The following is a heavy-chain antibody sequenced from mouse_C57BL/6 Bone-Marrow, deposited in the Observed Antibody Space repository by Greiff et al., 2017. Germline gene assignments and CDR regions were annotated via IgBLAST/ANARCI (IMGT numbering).Heavy chain of an antibody. V-gene: IGHV1-55*01. CDR3: ARGSNYFAY. J-gene: IGHJ3*01. D-gene: IGHD2-5*01. CDR2: IYPGCGST. Sequence: QVQLQQSGAELVRPGTSVKMSCKASGYTFTSYWITWVKQRPGQGLEWIGDIYPGCGSTNYNEKFKSKATLTVDTSSSTAYMQLSSLTSEDSAVYYCARGSNYFAYWGQGTLVTVSA. CDR1: GYTFTSYW.